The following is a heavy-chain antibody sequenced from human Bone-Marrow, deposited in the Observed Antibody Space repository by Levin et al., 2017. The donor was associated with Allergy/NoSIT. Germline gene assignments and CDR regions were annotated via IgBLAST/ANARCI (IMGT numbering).Heavy chain of an antibody. CDR2: IYFNGAT. D-gene: IGHD1-1*01. V-gene: IGHV4-31*03. J-gene: IGHJ5*02. CDR3: ARENWNPSGWFDP. CDR1: GGSINSGNNY. Sequence: MPSETLSLTCTVSGGSINSGNNYWSWIRQHPGKGLEWIGYIYFNGATYYNPSLKSRVSISIDTSKNNFSLKLNSVTAADTAVYYCARENWNPSGWFDPWGQGTLVTVSS.